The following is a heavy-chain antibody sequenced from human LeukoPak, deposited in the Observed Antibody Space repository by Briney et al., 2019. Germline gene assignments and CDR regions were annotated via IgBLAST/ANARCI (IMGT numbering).Heavy chain of an antibody. Sequence: GSLRLSCAASGFTFSSYAMSWVCQAPGKGLEWIGNIYDSGSTYYNASLQSRVTISIDTSKNQFSLRLSSVTAADTAMYYCAKSGGYGLIDYWGQGTLVTVSS. CDR1: GFTFSSYA. D-gene: IGHD1-26*01. V-gene: IGHV4-59*04. CDR2: IYDSGST. CDR3: AKSGGYGLIDY. J-gene: IGHJ4*02.